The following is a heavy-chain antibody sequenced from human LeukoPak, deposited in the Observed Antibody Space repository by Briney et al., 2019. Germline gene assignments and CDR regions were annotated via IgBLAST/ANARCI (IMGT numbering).Heavy chain of an antibody. J-gene: IGHJ4*02. CDR1: GFTVRSNY. Sequence: GGSLRLSCEASGFTVRSNYMSWVRQAPGKGLEWVSVIYSGGSTYYADSVKGRFTISRDNFKNTLYLQMNSLRAEDTAVYYCARVGYDILTGTFDYWGQGTLVTVSS. D-gene: IGHD3-9*01. CDR3: ARVGYDILTGTFDY. V-gene: IGHV3-53*01. CDR2: IYSGGST.